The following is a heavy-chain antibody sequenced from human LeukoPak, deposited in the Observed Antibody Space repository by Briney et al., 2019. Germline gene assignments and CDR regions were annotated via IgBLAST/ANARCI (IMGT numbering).Heavy chain of an antibody. CDR3: ASAGRSGTYYYFDY. CDR2: IRYDGNNK. V-gene: IGHV3-30*02. CDR1: GLTSSSFG. J-gene: IGHJ4*02. Sequence: GGFLRLSCAAPGLTSSSFGLHWVRQAPGKGLKWGTFIRYDGNNKYYADSVKGRFTISRDNSKSTLYLRMNSLRAEDTAVYYCASAGRSGTYYYFDYWGQGTLVTVSS. D-gene: IGHD1-26*01.